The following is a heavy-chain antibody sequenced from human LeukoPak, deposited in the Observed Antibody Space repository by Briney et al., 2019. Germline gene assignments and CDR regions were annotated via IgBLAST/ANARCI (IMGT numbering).Heavy chain of an antibody. J-gene: IGHJ4*02. CDR2: ISASDGST. V-gene: IGHV3-23*01. CDR3: AKGLADYDILTAFDY. CDR1: GFTFSSYG. D-gene: IGHD3-9*01. Sequence: SGGTLRLSCAASGFTFSSYGMSWVRQAPGEGLEWVSGISASDGSTYYADSVKGRFTISRDNSKNTLYLQMNSLRAEDTAVYYCAKGLADYDILTAFDYWGQGTLVTVSS.